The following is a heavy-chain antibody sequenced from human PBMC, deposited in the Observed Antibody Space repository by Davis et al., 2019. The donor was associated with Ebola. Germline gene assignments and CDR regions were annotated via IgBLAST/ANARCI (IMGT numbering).Heavy chain of an antibody. J-gene: IGHJ6*04. CDR2: ISAYNGNT. Sequence: ASVKVSCKASGYTFTSYGISWVRQAPGQGLEWMGWISAYNGNTNYAQKLQGRVTMTTDTSTSTAYMELRSLRSDDTAVYYCARVPPAAGMGYYYYYGMDVWGKGTTVTVSS. CDR1: GYTFTSYG. D-gene: IGHD6-13*01. CDR3: ARVPPAAGMGYYYYYGMDV. V-gene: IGHV1-18*01.